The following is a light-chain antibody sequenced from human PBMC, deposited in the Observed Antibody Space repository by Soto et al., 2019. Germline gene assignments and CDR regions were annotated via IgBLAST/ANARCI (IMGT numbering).Light chain of an antibody. J-gene: IGKJ1*01. CDR2: AAS. Sequence: DIQMTQSPSSLSASVGDRVTITCRASQSIGSYFNWYQQKPGKAPKLLIYAASALESGVPSRFSGSGSGTEFTLTISSLQPDDFATYYCQQYNSYSETFGQGTKVDI. CDR3: QQYNSYSET. CDR1: QSIGSY. V-gene: IGKV1-5*01.